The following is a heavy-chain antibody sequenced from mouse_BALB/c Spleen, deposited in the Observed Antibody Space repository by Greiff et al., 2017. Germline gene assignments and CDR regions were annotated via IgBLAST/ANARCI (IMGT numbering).Heavy chain of an antibody. J-gene: IGHJ3*01. CDR3: ARDRYGNYAY. D-gene: IGHD2-10*02. V-gene: IGHV5-9-4*01. CDR2: ISSGGSYT. Sequence: DVQLVESGGGLVKPGGSLKLSCAASGFTFSSYAMSWVRQSPEKRLEWVAEISSGGSYTYYPDTVTGRFTISRDNAKNTLYLEMSSLRSEDTAMYYCARDRYGNYAYWGQGTLVTVSA. CDR1: GFTFSSYA.